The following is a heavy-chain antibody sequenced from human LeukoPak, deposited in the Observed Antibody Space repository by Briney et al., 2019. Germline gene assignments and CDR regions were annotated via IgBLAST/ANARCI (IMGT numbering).Heavy chain of an antibody. Sequence: PGGSLRLSCAASGFTFSSYSMNWVRQAPGKGLEWVSYISSSSTIYYADSVKGRFTISRDNAKNLLYLQMNSLRAEDTAVYYCARERWDYSIDYWGQGTLVTVSS. V-gene: IGHV3-48*01. CDR1: GFTFSSYS. CDR2: ISSSSTI. D-gene: IGHD4-11*01. J-gene: IGHJ4*02. CDR3: ARERWDYSIDY.